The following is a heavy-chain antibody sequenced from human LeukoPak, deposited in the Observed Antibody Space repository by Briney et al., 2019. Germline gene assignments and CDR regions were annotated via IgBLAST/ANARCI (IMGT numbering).Heavy chain of an antibody. D-gene: IGHD5-18*01. J-gene: IGHJ4*02. CDR3: TRGGPEGSGYSYGSHDY. Sequence: GASVKVSCKASGYTFTGYYMHWVRQAPGQGLEWMGWINPNSGATNYAQKFQGRVTMTRDTSISTVYMELSRLRSDDTAVYYCTRGGPEGSGYSYGSHDYWGQGTLVTVSS. V-gene: IGHV1-2*02. CDR1: GYTFTGYY. CDR2: INPNSGAT.